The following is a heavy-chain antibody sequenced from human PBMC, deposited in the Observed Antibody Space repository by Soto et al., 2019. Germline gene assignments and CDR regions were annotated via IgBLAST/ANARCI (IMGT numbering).Heavy chain of an antibody. CDR1: GFTFSSYG. V-gene: IGHV3-30*18. D-gene: IGHD3-22*01. CDR2: ISYDGSNK. Sequence: GGSLRLSCAASGFTFSSYGMHWVRQAPGKGLEWVAVISYDGSNKYYADSVKGRFTISRDNSKNTLYLQMNSLRAEDTAVYYCAKDLPPYYYDSSGYYPAFDIWGQGTMVTVSS. CDR3: AKDLPPYYYDSSGYYPAFDI. J-gene: IGHJ3*02.